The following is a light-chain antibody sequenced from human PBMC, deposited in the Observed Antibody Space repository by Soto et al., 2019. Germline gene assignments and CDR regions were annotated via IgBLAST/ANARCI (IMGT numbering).Light chain of an antibody. V-gene: IGLV2-23*01. CDR3: RSNLGATTYL. CDR1: SSTVGGFNV. J-gene: IGLJ1*01. Sequence: ALAHLASVSGSQGQSITVSCGSASSTVGGFNVVSWYQQHPGKAPKVMIYEGVTRPSGVSNRFSGSNSGSTASLTISALQAEHAAVSSCRSNLGATTYLFGTWSKATV. CDR2: EGV.